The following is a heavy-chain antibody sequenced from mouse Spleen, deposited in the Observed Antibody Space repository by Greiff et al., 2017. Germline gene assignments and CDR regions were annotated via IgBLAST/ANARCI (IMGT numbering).Heavy chain of an antibody. Sequence: QVQLQQSGPGLVQPSQSLSITCTVSGFSLTSYGVHWVRQSPGKGLEWLGVIWRGGSTDHNAAFMSRLSITKDNSKTQVFFKMNSLQADDTAIYYCATNYYCSTYYFDYWGQGTTLTVSS. CDR3: ATNYYCSTYYFDY. D-gene: IGHD1-1*01. V-gene: IGHV2-5*01. J-gene: IGHJ2*01. CDR2: IWRGGST. CDR1: GFSLTSYG.